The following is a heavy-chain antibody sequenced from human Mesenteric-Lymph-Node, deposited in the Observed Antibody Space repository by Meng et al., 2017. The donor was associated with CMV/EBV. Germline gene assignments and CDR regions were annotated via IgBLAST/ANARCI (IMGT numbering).Heavy chain of an antibody. CDR1: GYRLSSYG. D-gene: IGHD1-26*01. CDR3: ARDWLGTPEAFDI. Sequence: ASVKVSCKASGYRLSSYGMSWVRQAPGQGLEWMGWISAKNGNTYYEQKFQGRVTMTTDTSTNTAYMELRSLKFDDTAVYYCARDWLGTPEAFDIWGQGTMVTVSS. V-gene: IGHV1-18*01. J-gene: IGHJ3*02. CDR2: ISAKNGNT.